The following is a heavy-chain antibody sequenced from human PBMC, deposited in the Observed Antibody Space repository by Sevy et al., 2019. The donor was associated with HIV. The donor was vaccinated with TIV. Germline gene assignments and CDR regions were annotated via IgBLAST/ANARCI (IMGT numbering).Heavy chain of an antibody. V-gene: IGHV3-11*01. J-gene: IGHJ6*02. CDR3: ARDCSSTSCLWGLDV. D-gene: IGHD2-2*01. CDR1: GFILSDYY. CDR2: ISGNDDTI. Sequence: GGSLRLSCAASGFILSDYYMTWVRQAPGKGLEWVSYISGNDDTIYYADSVKGRFTISRDNTKNSLYLQMNSLRAEDTAVYYCARDCSSTSCLWGLDVWGQGTTVTVSS.